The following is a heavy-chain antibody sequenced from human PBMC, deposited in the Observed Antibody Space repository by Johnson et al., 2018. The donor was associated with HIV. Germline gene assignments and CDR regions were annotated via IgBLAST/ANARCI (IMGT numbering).Heavy chain of an antibody. CDR1: GFTFSSYA. CDR2: ISGSGGST. CDR3: ARGGNEIDAFDI. D-gene: IGHD1-1*01. Sequence: VQLVESGGRVVRPGGSLRFSCAASGFTFSSYAMSWVRQAPGKGLEWVSAISGSGGSTYYADSVKGRFTISRDNSKNTLYLQMNSLRAEDTAVYYCARGGNEIDAFDIWGQGTMVTVSS. J-gene: IGHJ3*02. V-gene: IGHV3-23*04.